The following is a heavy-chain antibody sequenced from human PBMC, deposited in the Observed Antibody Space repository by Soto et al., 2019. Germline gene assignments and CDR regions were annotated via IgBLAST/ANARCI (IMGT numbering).Heavy chain of an antibody. D-gene: IGHD3-10*01. J-gene: IGHJ6*02. V-gene: IGHV1-46*01. CDR1: GYTFTSYY. Sequence: ASVKVSCKASGYTFTSYYMHLVRQAPVQVLELIVIINPSFFSTSYSQKFQGRFTITMYTSTITFYIELIILISDYTSVYYCSSXITMVRGVINGRPDGMDVWGQGNTVTAP. CDR3: SSXITMVRGVINGRPDGMDV. CDR2: INPSFFST.